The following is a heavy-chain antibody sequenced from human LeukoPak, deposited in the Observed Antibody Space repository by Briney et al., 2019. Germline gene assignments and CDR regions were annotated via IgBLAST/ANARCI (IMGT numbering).Heavy chain of an antibody. Sequence: PSQTLSLTCTVSGGSISSAGYFGSWIRQNPGKGLEWIGYIYYSGSTYYNPSLKSRVTISVDTSKNQLSLKLSSVTAADTAVYYCARDSAYDISGTPLYYLDYWGHGTLVTVSS. CDR2: IYYSGST. V-gene: IGHV4-31*03. CDR1: GGSISSAGYF. D-gene: IGHD3-22*01. CDR3: ARDSAYDISGTPLYYLDY. J-gene: IGHJ4*01.